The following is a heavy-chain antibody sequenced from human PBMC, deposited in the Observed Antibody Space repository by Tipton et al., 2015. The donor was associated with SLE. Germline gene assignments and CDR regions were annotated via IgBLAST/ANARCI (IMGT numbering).Heavy chain of an antibody. V-gene: IGHV4-34*01. CDR2: INHSGST. CDR1: GGSISCGGYS. D-gene: IGHD3-10*01. J-gene: IGHJ2*01. CDR3: ARGTRGWYFDL. Sequence: TLSLTCAVSGGSISCGGYSWGWIRQPPGKGLEWIGEINHSGSTNYNPSLKSRVTISVDTSKNQFSLKLSSVTAADTAVYYCARGTRGWYFDLWGRGTLVTVSS.